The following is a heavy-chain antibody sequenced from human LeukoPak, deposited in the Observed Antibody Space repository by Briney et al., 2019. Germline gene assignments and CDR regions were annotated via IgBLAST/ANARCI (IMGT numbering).Heavy chain of an antibody. V-gene: IGHV3-23*01. CDR1: GFTFSSYA. CDR3: ASPAYYYGSGGGFDY. Sequence: GGSLRLSCAASGFTFSSYAMSWVRQAPGKGLEWVSAISGSGGSTYYADSVKGRFTISRDNSKNTLYLQMNSLRAEDTAVYYCASPAYYYGSGGGFDYWGQGTLVTVSS. J-gene: IGHJ4*02. D-gene: IGHD3-10*01. CDR2: ISGSGGST.